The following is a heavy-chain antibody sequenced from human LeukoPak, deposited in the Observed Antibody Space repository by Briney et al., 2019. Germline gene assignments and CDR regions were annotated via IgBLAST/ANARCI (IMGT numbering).Heavy chain of an antibody. CDR2: IRSKAYGGTT. Sequence: PGRSLILSCTASGFTFGDYAMSWVRQAPGKGLEWVGFIRSKAYGGTTEYAASVKGRFTISRDDSKSIAYLQMNSLKTEDTAVYYCTRGSPDNYGDYEWFDPWGQGTLVTVSS. CDR3: TRGSPDNYGDYEWFDP. CDR1: GFTFGDYA. D-gene: IGHD4-17*01. J-gene: IGHJ5*02. V-gene: IGHV3-49*04.